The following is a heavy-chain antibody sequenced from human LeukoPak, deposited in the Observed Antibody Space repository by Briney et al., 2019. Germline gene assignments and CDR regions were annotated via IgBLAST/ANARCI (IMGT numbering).Heavy chain of an antibody. CDR2: ISAYNGNT. Sequence: ASVKVSCKASGYTFTSYGISWVRQAPGQGLEWMGWISAYNGNTNYAQKLQGRVTTTTDTSTSTAYMELSSLRSEDTAVYYCARASYQGAGTTGDAFDIWGQGTMVTVSS. D-gene: IGHD1-1*01. CDR1: GYTFTSYG. CDR3: ARASYQGAGTTGDAFDI. V-gene: IGHV1-18*01. J-gene: IGHJ3*02.